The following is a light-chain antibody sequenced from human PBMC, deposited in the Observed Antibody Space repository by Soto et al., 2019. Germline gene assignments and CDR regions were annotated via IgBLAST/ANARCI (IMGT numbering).Light chain of an antibody. CDR2: AAS. CDR3: LQDYTFPYT. CDR1: QGIRND. J-gene: IGKJ2*01. V-gene: IGKV1-6*01. Sequence: ATQMTQSPSSLSASVGDRVTITCRASQGIRNDLGWYQQKPGKAPKLLIYAASSLHSGVPSRFSGSGSGTDFTLTITSLQPEDFATYYGLQDYTFPYTFGQGTKLEIK.